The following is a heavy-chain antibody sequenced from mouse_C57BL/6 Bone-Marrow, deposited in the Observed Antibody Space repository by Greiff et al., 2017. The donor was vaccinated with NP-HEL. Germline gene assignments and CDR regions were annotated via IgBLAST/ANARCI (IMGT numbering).Heavy chain of an antibody. CDR1: GYTFTSYW. CDR2: IYPGSGST. Sequence: VQLQQSGAELVKPGASVKMSCKASGYTFTSYWITWVKQRPGQGLEWIGDIYPGSGSTNYNEKFKSKATLTVDTSSSTAYMQLSSLTSEDSAVYYCARKGIYYGNYLAWFAYWGQGTLVTVSA. D-gene: IGHD2-1*01. CDR3: ARKGIYYGNYLAWFAY. J-gene: IGHJ3*01. V-gene: IGHV1-55*01.